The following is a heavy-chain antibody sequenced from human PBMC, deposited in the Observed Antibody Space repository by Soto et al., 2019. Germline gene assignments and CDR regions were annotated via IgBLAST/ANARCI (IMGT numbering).Heavy chain of an antibody. V-gene: IGHV4-34*01. J-gene: IGHJ4*02. Sequence: SETLSLTCAVYGGSFSGYYWSWIRQPPGKGLEWVGEINHSGSTNYNPSLKSRVTISVDTSKNQFPLKLSSVTAADTAVYYCARGQGIATAGSKYDLDYWGKGTRAPASS. CDR3: ARGQGIATAGSKYDLDY. CDR1: GGSFSGYY. CDR2: INHSGST. D-gene: IGHD6-13*01.